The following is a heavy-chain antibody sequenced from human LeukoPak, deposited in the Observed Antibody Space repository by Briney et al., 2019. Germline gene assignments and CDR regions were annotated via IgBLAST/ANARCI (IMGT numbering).Heavy chain of an antibody. Sequence: GGSLRLSCAASGFTVSTNYMSWVRQAPGTGLEWVSVIYSGGATFYADSVKGRFTISRDNSRNTLYLQMNSLRAEDTAVYYCARDLVAEGDYYGSGSYCDYWGQGTLVTVSS. CDR2: IYSGGAT. CDR3: ARDLVAEGDYYGSGSYCDY. V-gene: IGHV3-53*01. D-gene: IGHD3-10*01. CDR1: GFTVSTNY. J-gene: IGHJ4*02.